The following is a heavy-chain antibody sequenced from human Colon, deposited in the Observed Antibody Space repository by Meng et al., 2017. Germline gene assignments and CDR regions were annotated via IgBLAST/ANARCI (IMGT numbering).Heavy chain of an antibody. CDR3: AREWRHYYGAGSFDY. J-gene: IGHJ4*02. Sequence: SGGFLNSDDYYWSWIRQSPGGGLEWIGLLSYSGNTFYNPSLRSRVAISADTSKSQFSLYLRSVTAADTAVYYCAREWRHYYGAGSFDYWGQGALVTVSS. CDR1: GGFLNSDDYY. CDR2: LSYSGNT. V-gene: IGHV4-30-4*01. D-gene: IGHD3-10*01.